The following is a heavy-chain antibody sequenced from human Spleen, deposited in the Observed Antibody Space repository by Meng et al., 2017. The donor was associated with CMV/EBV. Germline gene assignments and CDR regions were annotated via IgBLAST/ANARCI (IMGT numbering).Heavy chain of an antibody. D-gene: IGHD2-21*01. J-gene: IGHJ4*02. CDR2: DWKEGDS. CDR1: GFSVSSDY. CDR3: ARALWDY. Sequence: SLGLSCAASGFSVSSDYMSWVRQAPGKGLEGVAADWKEGDSVYADSVMGRFTVSRDTSKNAVYLQMNLLMAEDTAIYYCARALWDYWGQGTLVTVSS. V-gene: IGHV3-66*02.